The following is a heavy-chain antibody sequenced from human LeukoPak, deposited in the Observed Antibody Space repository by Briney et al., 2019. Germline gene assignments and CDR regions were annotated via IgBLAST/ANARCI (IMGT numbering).Heavy chain of an antibody. CDR2: IYYSGST. J-gene: IGHJ5*02. CDR1: GGSISSYY. CDR3: ARDKVAATYTFDN. Sequence: PSETLSLTCTVSGGSISSYYWSWIRQPPGKGLEWIGSIYYSGSTYYNPSLKSRLYISLDTSKNQFSLDLTSVTAADTAVYYCARDKVAATYTFDNWGQGTLVTVSS. V-gene: IGHV4-39*07. D-gene: IGHD2-15*01.